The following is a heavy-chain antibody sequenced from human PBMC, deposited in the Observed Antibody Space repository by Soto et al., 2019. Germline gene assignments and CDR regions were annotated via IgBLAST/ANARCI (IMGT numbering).Heavy chain of an antibody. Sequence: LRLSCAASEITFGIYAVAWRRQAPGKGLEWVSTINSNGDSTYYADSVRGRFTISRDNSKNTLYLQMNSLRVEDTAVYYCAKESEMPGRGLDYWGQGTLVTVSS. J-gene: IGHJ4*02. D-gene: IGHD2-2*01. CDR2: INSNGDST. V-gene: IGHV3-23*01. CDR3: AKESEMPGRGLDY. CDR1: EITFGIYA.